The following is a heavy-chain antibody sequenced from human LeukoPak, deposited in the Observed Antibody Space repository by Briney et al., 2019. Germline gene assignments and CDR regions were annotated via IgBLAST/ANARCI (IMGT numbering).Heavy chain of an antibody. CDR3: ARGRPYSYGYDY. CDR2: ISSSSSYI. V-gene: IGHV3-21*01. D-gene: IGHD5-18*01. Sequence: GGSLRLSCAASGFTFSSYSMSWVRQAPGKGLEWVSSISSSSSYIYYADSVKGRFTISRDNAKNSLYLQMNSLRAEDTAVYYCARGRPYSYGYDYWGQGTLVTVSS. CDR1: GFTFSSYS. J-gene: IGHJ4*02.